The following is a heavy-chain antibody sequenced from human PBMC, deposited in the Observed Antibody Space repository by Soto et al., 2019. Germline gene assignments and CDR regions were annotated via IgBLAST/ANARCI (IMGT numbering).Heavy chain of an antibody. CDR2: INPSGGST. CDR3: TRDVGTPMARYYYYYYGMDV. Sequence: ASVKVSCKASGYIFTTYYMHWVRQAPGQGLEWMGIINPSGGSTDYAQKFQGRVTVTSDTSTSTVYMELSSLRSDDTAVYYCTRDVGTPMARYYYYYYGMDVWGQGTTVTVSS. CDR1: GYIFTTYY. D-gene: IGHD5-18*01. J-gene: IGHJ6*02. V-gene: IGHV1-46*03.